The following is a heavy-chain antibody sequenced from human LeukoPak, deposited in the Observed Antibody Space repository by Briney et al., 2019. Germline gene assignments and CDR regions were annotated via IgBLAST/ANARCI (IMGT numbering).Heavy chain of an antibody. D-gene: IGHD6-19*01. CDR2: IKEDESDE. CDR1: GFTFSSYW. Sequence: GGSLRLSCEASGFTFSSYWMSWVRQAPGKGLEWVAHIKEDESDEYYVDSVRGRFTASRDNAKNSVNLQMNSLRAEDTAVYYCARVGLAVAGSGLDYWGQGTLVTVSS. CDR3: ARVGLAVAGSGLDY. V-gene: IGHV3-7*01. J-gene: IGHJ4*02.